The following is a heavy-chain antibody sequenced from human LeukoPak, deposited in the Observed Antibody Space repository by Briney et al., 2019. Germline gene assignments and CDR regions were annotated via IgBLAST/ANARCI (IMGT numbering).Heavy chain of an antibody. D-gene: IGHD3-3*01. Sequence: SETLSLTCAVYGGSFSGYYWSWIRQPPGKGLEWIGEINHSGSTNYNPSLKSRVTLSVDTSKNHFSLKLSSVTAADTAVYYCARVFQHYDFWSGYYGWFDPWGQGTLVTVSS. CDR1: GGSFSGYY. CDR3: ARVFQHYDFWSGYYGWFDP. J-gene: IGHJ5*02. CDR2: INHSGST. V-gene: IGHV4-34*01.